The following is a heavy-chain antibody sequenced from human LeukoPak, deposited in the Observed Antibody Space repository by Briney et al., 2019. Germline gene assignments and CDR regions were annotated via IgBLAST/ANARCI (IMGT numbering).Heavy chain of an antibody. CDR1: GFTFSSYG. Sequence: PGGSLRPSCAASGFTFSSYGMHWVRQAPGKGLEWVALISYDGSNKYYADSVKGRFAISRDNSKNTLYVEMNSLRAEDTAVYYCAKDRGSHSLWDYWGQGTLVTVSS. J-gene: IGHJ4*02. CDR3: AKDRGSHSLWDY. D-gene: IGHD1-26*01. V-gene: IGHV3-30*18. CDR2: ISYDGSNK.